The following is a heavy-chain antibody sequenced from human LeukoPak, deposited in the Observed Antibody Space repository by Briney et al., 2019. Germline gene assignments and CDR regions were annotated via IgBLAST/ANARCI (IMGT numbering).Heavy chain of an antibody. CDR3: ARYSGSHDAFDI. CDR1: GGSISSYY. J-gene: IGHJ3*02. Sequence: KPSETLSLTCTVSGGSISSYYWSWIRQPPGKGLEWIGYIYYSGSTNYNPSLKSRVTISVDTSKNQFSLKLSSVTAADTAVYYCARYSGSHDAFDIWGQGTMVTVSS. D-gene: IGHD1-26*01. CDR2: IYYSGST. V-gene: IGHV4-59*01.